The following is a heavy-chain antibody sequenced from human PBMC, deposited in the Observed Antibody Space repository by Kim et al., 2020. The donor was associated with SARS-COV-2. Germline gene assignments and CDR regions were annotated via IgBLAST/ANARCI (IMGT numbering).Heavy chain of an antibody. CDR3: EREYYGSDY. CDR2: VNTRSTYI. V-gene: IGHV3-11*05. Sequence: GGSLRLSCAASGFTFSDYDMNWIRQAPGKGLEWLSNVNTRSTYIKYADTGKGRLTISRDKAKNSLYLQMNSLRDEDTAEYYCEREYYGSDYWGQGNMVT. D-gene: IGHD3-10*01. J-gene: IGHJ4*02. CDR1: GFTFSDYD.